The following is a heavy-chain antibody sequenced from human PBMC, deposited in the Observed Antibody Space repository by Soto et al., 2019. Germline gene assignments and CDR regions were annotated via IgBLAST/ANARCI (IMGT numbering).Heavy chain of an antibody. CDR3: ARKLPPNAPDYYYYGMDV. Sequence: SVKVSCKASGGTFSSYAISWVRQAPGQGLEWMGGIIPIFGTANYAQKFQGRVTITADEPTSTAYMELSSLRSEDTAVYYCARKLPPNAPDYYYYGMDVWGQGTTGTVSS. CDR2: IIPIFGTA. J-gene: IGHJ6*02. CDR1: GGTFSSYA. V-gene: IGHV1-69*13. D-gene: IGHD2-15*01.